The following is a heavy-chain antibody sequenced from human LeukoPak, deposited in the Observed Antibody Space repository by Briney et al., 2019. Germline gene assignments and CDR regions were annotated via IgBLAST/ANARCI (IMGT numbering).Heavy chain of an antibody. CDR2: IYCSGST. CDR1: GGSISSYY. V-gene: IGHV4-59*01. CDR3: ARSRDILTGYHFDY. Sequence: SETLSLTCRVSGGSISSYYLSWIRQAPGKGLEWVGYIYCSGSTKYNPSLKSRVTISVDTSKNQFSLKLSSVTAADTAVYYCARSRDILTGYHFDYWGQGTLVTVSS. J-gene: IGHJ4*02. D-gene: IGHD3-9*01.